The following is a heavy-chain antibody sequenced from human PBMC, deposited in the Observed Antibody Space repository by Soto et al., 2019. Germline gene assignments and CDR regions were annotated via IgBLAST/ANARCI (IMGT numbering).Heavy chain of an antibody. D-gene: IGHD5-12*01. Sequence: QVQLQQWGAGLLKPSETLSLTCAVYGGSFSGYYWNWIRQPPGKGLEGIGEINHRRSTKFNPSLKSRVPISVDTSKNQFSLKLHSVTAADTAVYYCARGLYSGYDSPRDFDLWGRGTLVTVSS. V-gene: IGHV4-34*01. CDR3: ARGLYSGYDSPRDFDL. CDR2: INHRRST. CDR1: GGSFSGYY. J-gene: IGHJ2*01.